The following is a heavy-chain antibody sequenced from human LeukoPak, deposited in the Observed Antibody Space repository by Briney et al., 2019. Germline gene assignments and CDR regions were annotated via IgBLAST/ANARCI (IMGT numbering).Heavy chain of an antibody. V-gene: IGHV3-74*01. CDR3: ANSYSPPHY. CDR2: INNDGSTT. Sequence: AGSLRFSCAASGFTFSNSWMHWVRQAPGKGLVWVSRINNDGSTTTYADSVKGGLTISRDDANNKEYLQMNSPRAPDTAVCYCANSYSPPHYWGQGTLVTVSS. D-gene: IGHD3-10*01. J-gene: IGHJ4*02. CDR1: GFTFSNSW.